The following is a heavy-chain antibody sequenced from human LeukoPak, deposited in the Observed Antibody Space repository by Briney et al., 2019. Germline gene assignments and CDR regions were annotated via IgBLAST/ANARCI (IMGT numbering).Heavy chain of an antibody. D-gene: IGHD3-22*01. V-gene: IGHV4-4*07. CDR3: ARTATEYYYDSSGYYPWFFDY. CDR1: GGSISSYY. CDR2: IYTSGST. Sequence: PSETLSLTCTVSGGSISSYYWSWIRQPAGKGLEWIGRIYTSGSTNYNPSLKSRVTMSVDTSKNQFSLKLSSATAADTAVYYCARTATEYYYDSSGYYPWFFDYWGQGTLVTVSS. J-gene: IGHJ4*02.